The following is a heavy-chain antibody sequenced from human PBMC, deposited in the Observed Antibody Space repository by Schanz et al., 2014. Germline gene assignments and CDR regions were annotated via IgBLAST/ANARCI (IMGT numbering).Heavy chain of an antibody. CDR1: GFSFSTYW. V-gene: IGHV3-48*01. J-gene: IGHJ4*02. CDR2: VSRSTPDI. CDR3: AEDAENAGMITDYFDY. D-gene: IGHD3-16*01. Sequence: EVQLLESGGGLVQPGGSLRLSCAASGFSFSTYWMSWVRQAPGKGLEWVSYVSRSTPDIYYADSVKGRFTISRDNSKNTLYLKMNSLRVEDTAVYYCAEDAENAGMITDYFDYWGQGTLVTVSS.